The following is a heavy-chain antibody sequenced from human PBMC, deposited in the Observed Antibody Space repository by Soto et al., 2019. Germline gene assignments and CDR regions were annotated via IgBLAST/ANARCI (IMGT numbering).Heavy chain of an antibody. CDR1: GGTFSSYA. CDR2: IIPIFGTA. Sequence: SVKVSCKASGGTFSSYAISWVRQAPGQGLEWMGGIIPIFGTANYAQKFQGRVTITADESTSTAYMELSSLRSEDTAVYYCARDRPPSYYYDSSGYYNWFDPWGQGTLVTVSS. J-gene: IGHJ5*02. V-gene: IGHV1-69*13. D-gene: IGHD3-22*01. CDR3: ARDRPPSYYYDSSGYYNWFDP.